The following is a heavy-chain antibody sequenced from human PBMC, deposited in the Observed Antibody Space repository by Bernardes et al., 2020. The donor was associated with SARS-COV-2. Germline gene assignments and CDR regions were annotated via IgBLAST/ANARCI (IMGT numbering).Heavy chain of an antibody. CDR3: ASRIAAAGHYYYYYGMDV. J-gene: IGHJ6*02. CDR2: INHSGST. Sequence: SETLSLTCAVYGGSFSGYYWSWIRQPPGKGLEWIGEINHSGSTNYNPSLKSRVTISVDTSKNQFSLKLSSVTAADTAVYYCASRIAAAGHYYYYYGMDVWGQGTTVTVS. D-gene: IGHD6-13*01. V-gene: IGHV4-34*01. CDR1: GGSFSGYY.